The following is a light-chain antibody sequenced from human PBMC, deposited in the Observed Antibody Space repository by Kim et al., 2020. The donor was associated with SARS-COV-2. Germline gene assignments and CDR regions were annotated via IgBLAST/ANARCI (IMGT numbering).Light chain of an antibody. V-gene: IGKV1-33*01. J-gene: IGKJ2*01. CDR1: QDISNY. CDR2: DAS. CDR3: QQYDDLSYT. Sequence: SASVGDRGTITCQASQDISNYLNWYQQKPGKAPKVLIYDASNLKTGVPSRFSGSGSGTDFTFTISSLQPEDIATYYCQQYDDLSYTFGQGTKLEI.